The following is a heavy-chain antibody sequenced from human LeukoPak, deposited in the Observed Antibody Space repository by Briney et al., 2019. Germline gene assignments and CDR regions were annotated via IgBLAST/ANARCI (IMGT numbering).Heavy chain of an antibody. Sequence: GASVKVSCKASGYTFTNHGLKLVRQAPGQGVEWMGLINTNAGNPTYAQGFRGRFVFSFDTYVSTAYLEISSLRAEDSAMYYCARDEWLLDHWGQGTLVTVSS. D-gene: IGHD3-3*01. CDR1: GYTFTNHG. J-gene: IGHJ4*02. CDR2: INTNAGNP. V-gene: IGHV7-4-1*02. CDR3: ARDEWLLDH.